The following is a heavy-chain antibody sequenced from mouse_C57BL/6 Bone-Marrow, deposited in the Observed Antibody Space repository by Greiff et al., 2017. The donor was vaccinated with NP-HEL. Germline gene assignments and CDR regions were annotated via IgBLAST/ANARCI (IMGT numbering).Heavy chain of an antibody. V-gene: IGHV5-4*01. D-gene: IGHD2-3*01. CDR2: ISDGGSYT. CDR3: AREDGPFAY. CDR1: GFTFSSYA. Sequence: EVKLVDSGGGLVKPGGSLKLSCAASGFTFSSYAMSWVRQTPEKRLEWVATISDGGSYTYYPDNVKGRFTISRDNAKNNLYLQMSHLKSEDTAMYYCAREDGPFAYWGQGTLVTVSA. J-gene: IGHJ3*01.